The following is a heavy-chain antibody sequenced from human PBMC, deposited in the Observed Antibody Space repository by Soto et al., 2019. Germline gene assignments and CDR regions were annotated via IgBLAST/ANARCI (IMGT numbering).Heavy chain of an antibody. CDR1: GFTFSSYW. V-gene: IGHV3-7*05. CDR2: IKQDGSEK. CDR3: ARDPYYDSSGYYKTSRYWYFDL. J-gene: IGHJ2*01. Sequence: GGSLRLSCAASGFTFSSYWMSWVRQAPGKGLEWVANIKQDGSEKYYVDSVKGRFTISRDNAKNSLYLQMNSLRAEDTAVYYLARDPYYDSSGYYKTSRYWYFDLWGRGTLVTVSS. D-gene: IGHD3-22*01.